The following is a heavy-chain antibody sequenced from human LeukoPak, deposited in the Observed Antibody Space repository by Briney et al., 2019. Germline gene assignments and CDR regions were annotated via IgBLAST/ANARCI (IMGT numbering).Heavy chain of an antibody. CDR2: VNHSGST. V-gene: IGHV4-34*01. Sequence: PSETLSLTCAVYGGSFSGYYWSWIRQPPRKGLEWIGEVNHSGSTNYNPSLKSRVTISVDTSKNQFSLKLSSVTAADTAEYYCARVPPYGSGRGYFDYWGQGTLVTVSS. J-gene: IGHJ4*02. CDR3: ARVPPYGSGRGYFDY. CDR1: GGSFSGYY. D-gene: IGHD3-10*01.